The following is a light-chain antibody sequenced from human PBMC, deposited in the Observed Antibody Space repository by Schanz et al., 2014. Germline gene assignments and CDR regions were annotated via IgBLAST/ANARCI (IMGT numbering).Light chain of an antibody. Sequence: QSVLTQPPSASGTPGQRVTISCSGSSSNIGSNTVNWYQQFPGTAPKLLIYSNNQRPSGVPDRFSASKSGTSASLAITGLQAEDEADYYCQSYDSSLSGSEVFGGGTKLTVL. CDR3: QSYDSSLSGSEV. CDR2: SNN. J-gene: IGLJ3*02. V-gene: IGLV1-44*01. CDR1: SSNIGSNT.